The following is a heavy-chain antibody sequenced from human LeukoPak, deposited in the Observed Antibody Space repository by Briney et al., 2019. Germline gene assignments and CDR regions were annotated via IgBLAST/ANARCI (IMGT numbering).Heavy chain of an antibody. CDR2: IYYSGST. V-gene: IGHV4-39*01. J-gene: IGHJ4*02. Sequence: ETLSLTCTVSGGSISSSSYYWGWIRQPPGKGLEWIGSIYYSGSTYYNPSLKSRVTISVNTSKNQFSLKLSSVTAADTAVYYCARHTAVAGTVDYWGQGTLVTVSS. CDR1: GGSISSSSYY. CDR3: ARHTAVAGTVDY. D-gene: IGHD6-19*01.